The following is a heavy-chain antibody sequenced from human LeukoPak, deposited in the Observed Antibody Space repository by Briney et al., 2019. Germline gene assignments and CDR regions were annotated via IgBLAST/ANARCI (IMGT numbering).Heavy chain of an antibody. J-gene: IGHJ4*02. V-gene: IGHV1-18*01. D-gene: IGHD6-13*01. Sequence: GASVKVSCKASGYTFTSYGISWVRQASGQGLEWMGWISAYNGNTNYAQKLQGRVTMTTDTSTSTAYMELRSLRSDDTAVYYCARDEGGSSCSDSDYWGQGTLVTVSS. CDR1: GYTFTSYG. CDR3: ARDEGGSSCSDSDY. CDR2: ISAYNGNT.